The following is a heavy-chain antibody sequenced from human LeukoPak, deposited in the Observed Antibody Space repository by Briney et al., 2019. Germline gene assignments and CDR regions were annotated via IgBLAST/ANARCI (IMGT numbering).Heavy chain of an antibody. J-gene: IGHJ4*02. CDR2: IIPIFGTA. Sequence: GASVKVSCKASGGTFSSYAISWVRQAPGQGLEWMGGIIPIFGTANYAQKFQGRVTITTDESTSTAYMELSSLRSEDTAVYYCARGSRSYDSSGYYYGYWGQGTLVTVSS. D-gene: IGHD3-22*01. CDR1: GGTFSSYA. CDR3: ARGSRSYDSSGYYYGY. V-gene: IGHV1-69*05.